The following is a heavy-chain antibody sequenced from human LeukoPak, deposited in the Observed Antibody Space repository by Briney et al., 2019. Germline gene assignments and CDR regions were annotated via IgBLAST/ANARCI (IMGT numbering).Heavy chain of an antibody. D-gene: IGHD3-22*01. CDR2: IRYDGSNK. Sequence: GGSLRLSCAASGFTFSSYGMHWVRQAPGKGLEWVAFIRYDGSNKYYADSVKGRFTISRDNSKNTLYLQMNSLRAEDTAVYYCAKDSYYYDSSGYHYWGQGTLVTVSP. CDR1: GFTFSSYG. J-gene: IGHJ4*02. V-gene: IGHV3-30*02. CDR3: AKDSYYYDSSGYHY.